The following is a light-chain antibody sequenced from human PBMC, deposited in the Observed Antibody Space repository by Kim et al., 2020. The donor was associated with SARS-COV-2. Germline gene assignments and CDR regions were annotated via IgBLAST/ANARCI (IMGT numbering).Light chain of an antibody. CDR2: WAS. Sequence: DIVMTQSPDSLAVSLVERATINCKSSQSVFYSSNNKNYLAWYQQKPGQPPKLLIYWASTRESGVPDRFSGSGSGTDFTLTISSLQAEDVAVYCCQQYYSYPGFTFGPGTKVDIK. V-gene: IGKV4-1*01. CDR3: QQYYSYPGFT. CDR1: QSVFYSSNNKNY. J-gene: IGKJ3*01.